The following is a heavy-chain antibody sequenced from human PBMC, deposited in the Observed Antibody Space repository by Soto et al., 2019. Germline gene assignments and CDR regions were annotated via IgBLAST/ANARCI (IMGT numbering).Heavy chain of an antibody. CDR3: AKGNGGLDY. Sequence: PVGSLRLSCAASGFTFSSYGMHWVRQAPGKGLEWVAVISYDGSNEYYADSVKGRFTISRDNSKNTLYLQMNSLRAEDTAVYYCAKGNGGLDYWGQGTLVTVSS. V-gene: IGHV3-30*18. D-gene: IGHD1-1*01. CDR1: GFTFSSYG. CDR2: ISYDGSNE. J-gene: IGHJ4*02.